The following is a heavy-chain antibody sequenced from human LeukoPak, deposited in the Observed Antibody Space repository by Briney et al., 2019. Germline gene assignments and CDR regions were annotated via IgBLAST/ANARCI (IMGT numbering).Heavy chain of an antibody. CDR3: ARDKRVAVAGTYIYYYYMDV. CDR1: GGSISSSSYY. CDR2: IYYSGNT. V-gene: IGHV4-39*07. Sequence: SETLSLTCTVSGGSISSSSYYWGWIRQPPGKGLEWIGSIYYSGNTYYSPSLKSRVTMSVDTSKNQFSLKLSSVTAADTAVYYCARDKRVAVAGTYIYYYYMDVWGNGTTVTISS. D-gene: IGHD6-19*01. J-gene: IGHJ6*03.